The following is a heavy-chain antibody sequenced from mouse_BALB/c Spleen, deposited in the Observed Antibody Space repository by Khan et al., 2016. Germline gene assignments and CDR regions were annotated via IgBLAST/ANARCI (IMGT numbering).Heavy chain of an antibody. J-gene: IGHJ3*01. CDR1: GFSLSTSGMG. CDR2: IYWDDEK. Sequence: QVTLKESGPGLLQPSQTLSLTCSFSGFSLSTSGMGVSWIRQPSGKGLEWLAHIYWDDEKRYNPSLKSRLTVSQDTSRNQVFLKITSVDIADTATYSCARRPSHYDYDWFVDWGQGTLVTVSA. V-gene: IGHV8-12*01. CDR3: ARRPSHYDYDWFVD. D-gene: IGHD2-4*01.